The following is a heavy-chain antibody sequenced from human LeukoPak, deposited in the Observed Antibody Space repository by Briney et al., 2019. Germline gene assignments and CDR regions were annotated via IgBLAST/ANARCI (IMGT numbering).Heavy chain of an antibody. V-gene: IGHV4-61*02. CDR3: ARDRMVRKGSPSGSYSYYYYYYMDV. J-gene: IGHJ6*03. CDR1: GGSISSGSYY. D-gene: IGHD1-26*01. Sequence: PSETLSLTCTVSGGSISSGSYYWSWIRQPAGKGLEWIGRIYTSGSTNYNPSLKSRVTISVDTSKNQFSLKLSSVTAADTAVYYCARDRMVRKGSPSGSYSYYYYYYMDVWGKGTTVTVSS. CDR2: IYTSGST.